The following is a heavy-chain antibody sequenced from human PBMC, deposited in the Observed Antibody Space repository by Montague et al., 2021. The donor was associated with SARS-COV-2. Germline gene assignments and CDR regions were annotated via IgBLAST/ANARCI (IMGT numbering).Heavy chain of an antibody. CDR1: GDSRTNHY. CDR2: MHFTGKA. Sequence: SETLSLTCSVSGDSRTNHYWSWIRQPAGKGLEWIGRMHFTGKANFSPLLSSRLTMSADTSKNQFSLKLSSVTVADTAVYYCARGTKRVFTYDYDSSGYASDYWGQGTLVTVSS. D-gene: IGHD3-22*01. CDR3: ARGTKRVFTYDYDSSGYASDY. V-gene: IGHV4-4*07. J-gene: IGHJ4*02.